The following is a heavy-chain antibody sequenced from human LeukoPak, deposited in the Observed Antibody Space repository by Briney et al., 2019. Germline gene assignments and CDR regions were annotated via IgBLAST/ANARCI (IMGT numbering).Heavy chain of an antibody. J-gene: IGHJ3*02. D-gene: IGHD1-1*01. V-gene: IGHV4-59*01. Sequence: SETLSLTCTVSGGSISSYYWSWIRQPPGKGLEWIGYIYYSGSTNYNPSLKSRVTISVDTSKNQFSLKLSSVTAADTAVYYCARYGAYGRNSGGATGAFDIWGQGTMVTVSS. CDR2: IYYSGST. CDR3: ARYGAYGRNSGGATGAFDI. CDR1: GGSISSYY.